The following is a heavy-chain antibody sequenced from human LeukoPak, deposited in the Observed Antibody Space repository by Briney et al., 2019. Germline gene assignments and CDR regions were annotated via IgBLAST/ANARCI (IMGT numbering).Heavy chain of an antibody. CDR1: GYSFSTHW. V-gene: IGHV1-18*04. J-gene: IGHJ3*02. Sequence: GASVKVSCKASGYSFSTHWMHWVRQAPGQGLEWMGWISAYNGNTNYAQKLQGRVTMTTDTSTSTAYMGLRSLRSDDTAVYYCARDRGRGKDAFDIWGQGTMVTVSS. CDR3: ARDRGRGKDAFDI. CDR2: ISAYNGNT. D-gene: IGHD3-10*01.